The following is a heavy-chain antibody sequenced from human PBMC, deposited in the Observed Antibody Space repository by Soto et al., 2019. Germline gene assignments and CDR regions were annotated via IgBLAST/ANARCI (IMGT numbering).Heavy chain of an antibody. D-gene: IGHD5-12*01. V-gene: IGHV1-69*12. Sequence: QVQLVQSGAEVRQPASSVKVSCKTSGGTFSSYAISWVRQAPGQGLEWMGGIVPIVDTSTYAQKFQGRVTFTAEESRGTAYMELSSLRSGATAIYYCVRVVAIPGYPDNWGQGTLVTVSS. CDR1: GGTFSSYA. CDR2: IVPIVDTS. CDR3: VRVVAIPGYPDN. J-gene: IGHJ4*02.